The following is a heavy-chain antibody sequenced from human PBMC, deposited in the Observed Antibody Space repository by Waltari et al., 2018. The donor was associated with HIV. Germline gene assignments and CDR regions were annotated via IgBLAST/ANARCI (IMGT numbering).Heavy chain of an antibody. D-gene: IGHD3-16*01. Sequence: EVQLVESGGGLVQPGGSMRLSCAASGFTFRSFWMSWVRQAPGKGLEWVANIKQDESEKYYVDSVKGRFTISRDNTRNSLYLHMSSLRAEDTAVYYCARVLDGYKIGGFDYWGLGTLVTVSS. CDR3: ARVLDGYKIGGFDY. CDR1: GFTFRSFW. J-gene: IGHJ4*02. V-gene: IGHV3-7*01. CDR2: IKQDESEK.